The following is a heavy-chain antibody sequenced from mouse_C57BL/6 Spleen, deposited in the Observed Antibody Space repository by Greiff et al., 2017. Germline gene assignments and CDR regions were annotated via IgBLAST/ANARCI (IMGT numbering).Heavy chain of an antibody. CDR1: GYTFTDYN. J-gene: IGHJ3*01. D-gene: IGHD2-1*01. CDR2: INPNNGGT. Sequence: EVKLMESGPELVKPGASVKIPCKASGYTFTDYNMDWVKQSHGKSLEWIGDINPNNGGTIYNQKFKGKATLTVDKSSSTAYMELRSLTSEDTAVYYCAILYYGNYESAYWGQGTLVTVSA. CDR3: AILYYGNYESAY. V-gene: IGHV1-18*01.